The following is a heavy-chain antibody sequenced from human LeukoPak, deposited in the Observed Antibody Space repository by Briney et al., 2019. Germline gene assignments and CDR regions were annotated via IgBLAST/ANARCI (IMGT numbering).Heavy chain of an antibody. Sequence: ASVKVSCKVSGYTFTDYYMHWVQQAPGKGLEWMGLVDPEDGETIYAEKFQGRVTITADTSTDTAYMELSSLRSEDTAVYYCATVRGIVVGGAFDIWDQGTMVTVSS. D-gene: IGHD2-15*01. V-gene: IGHV1-69-2*01. CDR2: VDPEDGET. J-gene: IGHJ3*02. CDR3: ATVRGIVVGGAFDI. CDR1: GYTFTDYY.